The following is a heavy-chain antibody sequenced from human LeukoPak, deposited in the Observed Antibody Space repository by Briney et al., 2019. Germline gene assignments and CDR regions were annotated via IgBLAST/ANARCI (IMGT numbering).Heavy chain of an antibody. J-gene: IGHJ4*02. CDR1: GFTFSSYE. CDR2: ISSSGSTI. CDR3: ARDGYYGSGSYFDY. Sequence: GGSLRLSCAASGFTFSSYEMNWVRQAPGKGLEWVSYISSSGSTIYYADSVKGRFTISRDNAKNSLYLQMNSLRAEDTAVYYCARDGYYGSGSYFDYWGQGTLVTVSS. V-gene: IGHV3-48*03. D-gene: IGHD3-10*01.